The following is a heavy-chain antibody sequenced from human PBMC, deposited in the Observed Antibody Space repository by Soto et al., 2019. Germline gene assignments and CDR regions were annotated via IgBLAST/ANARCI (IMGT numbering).Heavy chain of an antibody. D-gene: IGHD4-17*01. J-gene: IGHJ4*02. V-gene: IGHV4-39*07. CDR1: GGSITGGSISSPTYY. Sequence: PSETLSLTCTVSGGSITGGSISSPTYYWGWMRQPPGKGLEWIASFFIGGNTYYNPSLKSRVTISVDTSKNQFSLKLSSVTAADTAVYYCARVTTVTNFDYWGQGTLVPVSS. CDR2: FFIGGNT. CDR3: ARVTTVTNFDY.